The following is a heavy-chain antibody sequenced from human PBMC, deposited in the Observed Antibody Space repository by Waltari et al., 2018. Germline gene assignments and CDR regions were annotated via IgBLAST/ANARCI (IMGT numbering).Heavy chain of an antibody. CDR3: TRHRYYYDSSGLDAFDI. CDR2: IRSKAYGGTT. D-gene: IGHD3-22*01. Sequence: EVQLVESGGGLVQPGRSLRLSCTASGFTFGDYAMSWVRQAPGKGLEWVGFIRSKAYGGTTEYAASVKGRFTISRDDSKSIAYLQMNSLKTEDTAVYYCTRHRYYYDSSGLDAFDIWGQGTMVTVSS. CDR1: GFTFGDYA. V-gene: IGHV3-49*04. J-gene: IGHJ3*02.